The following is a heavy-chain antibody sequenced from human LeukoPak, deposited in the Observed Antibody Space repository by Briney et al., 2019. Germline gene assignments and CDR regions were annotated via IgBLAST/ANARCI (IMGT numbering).Heavy chain of an antibody. J-gene: IGHJ5*02. D-gene: IGHD3-10*01. Sequence: SETLSLTCTVSGGSISPYFWSWIRQPPGKGLEWIGYISYTGNTNKNPSLKSRVTMSVDTSKNQFSLQLTSVTAADTAVYYCARDDYRGVTNFDPWGQGTLVTVSS. CDR3: ARDDYRGVTNFDP. CDR2: ISYTGNT. CDR1: GGSISPYF. V-gene: IGHV4-59*01.